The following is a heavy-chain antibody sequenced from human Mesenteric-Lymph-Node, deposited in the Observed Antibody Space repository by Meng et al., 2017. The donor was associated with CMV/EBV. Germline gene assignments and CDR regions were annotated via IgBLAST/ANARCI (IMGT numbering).Heavy chain of an antibody. CDR1: GYTFTSYD. J-gene: IGHJ1*01. D-gene: IGHD2-8*01. CDR3: ARGPREGTNEKYFQH. Sequence: SGYTFTSYDINWVRQATGQGLEWMGWMNPNSGNTGYAQKFQGRVTMTRNTSITTAYMELSSLRSEDTAVYYCARGPREGTNEKYFQHWGQGTLVTVSS. V-gene: IGHV1-8*01. CDR2: MNPNSGNT.